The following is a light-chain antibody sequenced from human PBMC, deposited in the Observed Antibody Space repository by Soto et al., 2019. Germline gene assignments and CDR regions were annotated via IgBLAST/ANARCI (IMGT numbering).Light chain of an antibody. CDR1: QSVSSSY. J-gene: IGKJ2*01. V-gene: IGKV3-20*01. CDR3: QQYGSPPPYT. CDR2: GAS. Sequence: EIVLTQSPGTLSLSPGERATLSSRASQSVSSSYLAWYQQKPGQAPRLLIYGASSRATGIPDRFSGSGSGTDFTLTISRLEPEDFAVYYCQQYGSPPPYTFGQGTKLEIK.